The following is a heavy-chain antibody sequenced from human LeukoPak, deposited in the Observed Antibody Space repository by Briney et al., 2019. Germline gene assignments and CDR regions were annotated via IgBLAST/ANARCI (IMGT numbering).Heavy chain of an antibody. Sequence: GGSLRLSCAASGFTFDDYTMHWVRQAPGKGLEWVSSISSSSSYIYYADSVKGRFTISRDNAKNSLYLQMNSLRAEDTAVYYCARDSRWLQRGFDYWGQGTLVTVSS. J-gene: IGHJ4*02. CDR2: ISSSSSYI. V-gene: IGHV3-21*01. CDR3: ARDSRWLQRGFDY. D-gene: IGHD5-24*01. CDR1: GFTFDDYT.